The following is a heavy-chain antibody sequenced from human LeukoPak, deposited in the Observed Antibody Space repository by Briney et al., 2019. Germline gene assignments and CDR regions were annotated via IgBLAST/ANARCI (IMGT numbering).Heavy chain of an antibody. V-gene: IGHV3-7*04. J-gene: IGHJ4*02. CDR2: IKQDGSEK. CDR1: GFTFSSYW. D-gene: IGHD3-10*01. Sequence: PGGSLRLSCAASGFTFSSYWMSWVRQAPGKGLEWVANIKQDGSEKYYVDSVKGRFTISRDNAKNSLYLQMNSLRAEDTAVYYCARGVMVRGVIIRARAYYFDYWGQGTLVTVSS. CDR3: ARGVMVRGVIIRARAYYFDY.